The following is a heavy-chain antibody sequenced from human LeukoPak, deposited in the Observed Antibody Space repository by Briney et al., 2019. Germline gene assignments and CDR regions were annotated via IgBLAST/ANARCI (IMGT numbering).Heavy chain of an antibody. J-gene: IGHJ4*02. CDR3: ASLYRSGLTKFDY. V-gene: IGHV4-39*01. CDR2: IFYSGST. CDR1: GGSISRYY. Sequence: SETLSLTCTVSGGSISRYYWGWIRQPPGKGLEWIGSIFYSGSTYYNPSLKSRVTISVDTSKNQFSLKLSSVTAADTAVYYCASLYRSGLTKFDYWGQGTLVTVSS. D-gene: IGHD4-11*01.